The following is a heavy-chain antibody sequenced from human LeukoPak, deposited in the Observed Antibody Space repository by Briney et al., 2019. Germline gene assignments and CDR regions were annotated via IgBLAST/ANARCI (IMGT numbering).Heavy chain of an antibody. CDR1: GFTFSSYW. J-gene: IGHJ6*03. V-gene: IGHV3-74*01. CDR3: ARGRRDYYYYSMDV. Sequence: GGSLRLSCATSGFTFSSYWMPWVRQAPGKGLVWVSRIDSDGSSTTYADSVKGRFTISRDNAKNTLYLQMNSLRAEGTAVYYCARGRRDYYYYSMDVWAKGTTVTVSS. CDR2: IDSDGSST.